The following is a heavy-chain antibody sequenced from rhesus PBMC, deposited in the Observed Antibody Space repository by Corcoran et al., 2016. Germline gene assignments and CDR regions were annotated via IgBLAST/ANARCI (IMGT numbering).Heavy chain of an antibody. V-gene: IGHV4-93*01. D-gene: IGHD6S26*01. CDR3: ARRGVAAAGLGYFDY. Sequence: QVQLQESGPAVVKPSETLSLTCAVSGASISSSHWWSWIRQSPGKGLEWIGGSYGSGGSTEYNPSLKSRVTISKDTSKNQFSLKLSSVTAADTAVYYCARRGVAAAGLGYFDYWGQGVLVTVSS. CDR2: SYGSGGST. J-gene: IGHJ4*01. CDR1: GASISSSHW.